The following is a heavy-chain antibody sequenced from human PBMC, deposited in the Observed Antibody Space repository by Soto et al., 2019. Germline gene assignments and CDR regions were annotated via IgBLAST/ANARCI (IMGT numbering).Heavy chain of an antibody. CDR3: ARVYWGEAARVDY. CDR1: GGSISSGDYY. Sequence: SETLSLTCTVSGGSISSGDYYWSWIRQPPGKGLEWIGYIYYSGSTYYNPSLKSRVTISVDTSKNQFSLKLSSVTAADTAVYYCARVYWGEAARVDYWGQGTLVTVSS. D-gene: IGHD6-6*01. V-gene: IGHV4-30-4*01. CDR2: IYYSGST. J-gene: IGHJ4*02.